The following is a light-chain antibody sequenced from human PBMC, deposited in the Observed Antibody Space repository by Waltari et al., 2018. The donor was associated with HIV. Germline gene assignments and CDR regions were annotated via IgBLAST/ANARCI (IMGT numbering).Light chain of an antibody. CDR3: QSYDSSLSPSV. CDR1: RSNIGAGYD. J-gene: IGLJ2*01. CDR2: GNT. Sequence: QSVLTQPPSVSGAPGQRVTISCTGSRSNIGAGYDVHWYQQLPGTAPKLLIYGNTNRPSGVPDRFSGSKSGTSASLAITGLQAEDEADYYCQSYDSSLSPSVFGEGTKLTVL. V-gene: IGLV1-40*01.